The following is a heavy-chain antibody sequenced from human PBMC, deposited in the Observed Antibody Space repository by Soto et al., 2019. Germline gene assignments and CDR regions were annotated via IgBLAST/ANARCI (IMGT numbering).Heavy chain of an antibody. Sequence: PSETLSLTCAVSGGSISSGDYYWSWIRQPPGKGLEWIGYIYYSGSTYYNPSLKSRVTISVDTSKNQFSLKPNSVTAADTAVYYCASRHSSPYFDYWGQGTLVTVSS. CDR1: GGSISSGDYY. V-gene: IGHV4-30-4*01. CDR3: ASRHSSPYFDY. CDR2: IYYSGST. D-gene: IGHD6-13*01. J-gene: IGHJ4*02.